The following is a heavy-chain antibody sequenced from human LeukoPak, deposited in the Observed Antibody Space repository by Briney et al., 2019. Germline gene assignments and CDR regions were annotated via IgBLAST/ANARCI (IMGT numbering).Heavy chain of an antibody. D-gene: IGHD2-2*01. CDR2: INTSGST. CDR3: AGDFEVPASLGYYFYMDV. CDR1: GGSISSGSYF. Sequence: SQTLSLTCTVSGGSISSGSYFWSWIRQPAGKGLEWIGRINTSGSTNYNPSLKSRVTISVDTSKNQFSLKLSPVTAADTAVYYCAGDFEVPASLGYYFYMDVWGKGTTVTVSS. J-gene: IGHJ6*03. V-gene: IGHV4-61*02.